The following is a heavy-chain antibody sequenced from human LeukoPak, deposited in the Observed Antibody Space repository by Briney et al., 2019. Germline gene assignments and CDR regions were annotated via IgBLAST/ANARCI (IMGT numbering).Heavy chain of an antibody. CDR2: IYNSGST. CDR1: GGSISVYY. CDR3: ARDRELGY. Sequence: SETLSLTCTVSGGSISVYYWSWIRQPPGKGLEWIGYIYNSGSTNYNPSLKSRLTISVDTSKNQFSLKLSSVTAAETAVYYCARDRELGYWGQGTLVTVSS. V-gene: IGHV4-59*01. D-gene: IGHD3-10*01. J-gene: IGHJ4*02.